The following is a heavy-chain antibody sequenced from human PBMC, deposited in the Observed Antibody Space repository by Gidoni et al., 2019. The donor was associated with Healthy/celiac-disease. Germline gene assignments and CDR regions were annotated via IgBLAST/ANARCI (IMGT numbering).Heavy chain of an antibody. CDR3: ARGRVVDYYGNWFDP. V-gene: IGHV4-31*03. J-gene: IGHJ5*02. D-gene: IGHD3-10*01. CDR2: IYYSGST. Sequence: QVQLQESGPGLVKPSQTLSLTCTVSGRSISRGGYYWSWIRQHPGKGLEWIGYIYYSGSTYYNPSLKSRVTISVDTSKNQFSLKLSSVTAADTAVYYCARGRVVDYYGNWFDPWGQGTLVTVSS. CDR1: GRSISRGGYY.